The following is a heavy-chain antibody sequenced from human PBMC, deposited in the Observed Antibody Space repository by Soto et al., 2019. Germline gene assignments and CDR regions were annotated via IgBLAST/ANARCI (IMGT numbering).Heavy chain of an antibody. CDR1: GGTIISGGFC. J-gene: IGHJ5*02. CDR3: ARVSPVTTDGLNWFDP. Sequence: SETLSLTCAVSGGTIISGGFCWHWIRKHPEKGLEWIGYIFPSGSTHYNPSLKSRVTISVDKSKNQFSLKLSSVTAADTAVYYCARVSPVTTDGLNWFDPWGQGTLVTVSS. CDR2: IFPSGST. D-gene: IGHD4-17*01. V-gene: IGHV4-30-2*01.